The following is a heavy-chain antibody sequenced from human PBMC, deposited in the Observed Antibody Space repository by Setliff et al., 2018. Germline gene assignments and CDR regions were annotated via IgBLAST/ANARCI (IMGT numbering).Heavy chain of an antibody. J-gene: IGHJ4*02. CDR1: GYTSSSYA. CDR2: ISASGDTT. D-gene: IGHD6-19*01. Sequence: GGSLRLSCAASGYTSSSYAMTWVRQAPGKGLEWVSIISASGDTTYYADSVKGRFTISRDNSKNTLYLQMNSLRAADTAVYYCARAPVGDRNGLFDSWGQGTLVTVSS. V-gene: IGHV3-23*01. CDR3: ARAPVGDRNGLFDS.